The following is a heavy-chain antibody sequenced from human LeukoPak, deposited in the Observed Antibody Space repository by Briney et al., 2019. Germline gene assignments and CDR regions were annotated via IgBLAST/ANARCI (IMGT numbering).Heavy chain of an antibody. CDR2: ISSSSSYI. D-gene: IGHD1-14*01. CDR3: ARVPVYGKTAYYFDY. CDR1: GFTFSSYS. J-gene: IGHJ4*02. Sequence: PGGSLRLSCAASGFTFSSYSMNWVRQAPGKGLEWVSSISSSSSYIYYADSVKGRFTISRDNAKNSLYLQMNSLRAEDTAEYYCARVPVYGKTAYYFDYWGQGTLVTVSS. V-gene: IGHV3-21*01.